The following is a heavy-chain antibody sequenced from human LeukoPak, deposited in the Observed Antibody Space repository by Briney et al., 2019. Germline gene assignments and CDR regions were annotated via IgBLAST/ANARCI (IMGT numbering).Heavy chain of an antibody. D-gene: IGHD3-22*01. CDR1: GGSISSGDYY. V-gene: IGHV4-30-4*01. CDR2: IYYSGDT. CDR3: ARLNYYDSSSSKAFDF. Sequence: SETLSLTCIVSGGSISSGDYYWSWIRQPPGKGLEWIGYIYYSGDTYYNPSLKSRLTISVDTSKNQFSLKLTSVTAADTAVHYCARLNYYDSSSSKAFDFWGQGTLVTVSS. J-gene: IGHJ4*02.